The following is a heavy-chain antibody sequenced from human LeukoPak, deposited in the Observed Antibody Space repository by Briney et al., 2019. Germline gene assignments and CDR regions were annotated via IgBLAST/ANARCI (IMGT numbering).Heavy chain of an antibody. CDR1: GFTFSSYA. J-gene: IGHJ4*02. CDR3: ARDPEDTQNFDY. D-gene: IGHD2-15*01. V-gene: IGHV3-30*04. CDR2: ISYDGSNK. Sequence: GGSLRLSCAASGFTFSSYAMHWVRQAPGKGLEWVAVISYDGSNKYYADSVKGRFTISRDNSKNTLYLQMNSLRAEDTAVYYCARDPEDTQNFDYWGQGTLVTVSS.